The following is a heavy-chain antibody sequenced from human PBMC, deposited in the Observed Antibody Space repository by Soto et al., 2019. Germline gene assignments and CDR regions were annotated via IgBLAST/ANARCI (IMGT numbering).Heavy chain of an antibody. Sequence: ASVKVSCKASGYRFTSYAMHWVRQAPGQRLEWMGWINAGNGNTKYPQKFQGRVTITRDTSASTAYMELSSLRSEDTAVYYCARSIVVVTALDYWGQGTLVTVSS. V-gene: IGHV1-3*01. CDR3: ARSIVVVTALDY. CDR2: INAGNGNT. D-gene: IGHD2-21*02. J-gene: IGHJ4*02. CDR1: GYRFTSYA.